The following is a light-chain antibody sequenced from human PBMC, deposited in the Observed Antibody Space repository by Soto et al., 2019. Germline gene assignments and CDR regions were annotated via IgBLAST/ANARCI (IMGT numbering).Light chain of an antibody. CDR1: QSVSNS. Sequence: EIVLTQSPATLSLSPGERATLSCRASQSVSNSLAWYLQKPGQAPRLLIFDASNRATGIPARFSGSGSGTDFTLTISSLEPEDFAVYYCQQRSNWPVTFGPGTKVDIK. J-gene: IGKJ3*01. CDR3: QQRSNWPVT. CDR2: DAS. V-gene: IGKV3-11*01.